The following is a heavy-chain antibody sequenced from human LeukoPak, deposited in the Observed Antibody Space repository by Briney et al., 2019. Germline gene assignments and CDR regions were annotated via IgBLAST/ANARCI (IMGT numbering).Heavy chain of an antibody. J-gene: IGHJ6*02. CDR2: IYYSGST. D-gene: IGHD6-19*01. Sequence: PSQTLSPTCTVSGGSISSGDYYWSWIRQPPGKGLEWIGYIYYSGSTYYNPSLKSRFTISVDTSKNQFSRKLSSVTAADTAVYYCARDPYSSGWYGDYYYYGMDVWGQGTTVTVSS. V-gene: IGHV4-30-4*01. CDR3: ARDPYSSGWYGDYYYYGMDV. CDR1: GGSISSGDYY.